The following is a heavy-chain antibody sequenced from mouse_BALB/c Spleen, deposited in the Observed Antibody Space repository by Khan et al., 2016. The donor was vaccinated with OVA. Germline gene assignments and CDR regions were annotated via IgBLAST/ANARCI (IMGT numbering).Heavy chain of an antibody. CDR2: IANKADDYRT. CDR1: GFTFTDYY. J-gene: IGHJ2*01. D-gene: IGHD4-1*02. V-gene: IGHV7-3*02. CDR3: ARDQVGSYCDL. Sequence: EVKVVESGGGLVQPGGSLRLSCATSGFTFTDYYMTWVRQPPGEALEWLGFIANKADDYRTEYSASVRGRFTISRDASQNILYLQMTTLRAEDSATYYGARDQVGSYCDLGGQGTTLPVSS.